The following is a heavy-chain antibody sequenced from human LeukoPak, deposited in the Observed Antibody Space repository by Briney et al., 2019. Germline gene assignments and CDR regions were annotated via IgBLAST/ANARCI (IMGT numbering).Heavy chain of an antibody. J-gene: IGHJ4*02. CDR2: ISGGGHST. V-gene: IGHV3-23*01. D-gene: IGHD3-3*01. CDR1: GITFSSSA. CDR3: AKARAIFGEPLDY. Sequence: PGGSLRLSCAASGITFSSSAMNWVRQAPGKGLQWVSVISGGGHSTYYSDSVKGRFTISRDNSENTLYLQMNSLRAEDTAVYYCAKARAIFGEPLDYWGQGTLVTVSS.